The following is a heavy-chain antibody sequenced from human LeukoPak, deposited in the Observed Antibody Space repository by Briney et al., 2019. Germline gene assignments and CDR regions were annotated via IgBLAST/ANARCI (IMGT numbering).Heavy chain of an antibody. J-gene: IGHJ6*02. CDR2: VSWNSGSI. CDR3: ARGVGGPYYYYGMDV. CDR1: GFTFDDYA. V-gene: IGHV3-9*01. Sequence: GRSLRLSCAASGFTFDDYAMHWVRQAPGKGLEWVSGVSWNSGSIGYADSVKGRFTISRDNAKNSLYLQMNSLRAEDTALYYCARGVGGPYYYYGMDVWGQGTTVTVSS. D-gene: IGHD3-10*01.